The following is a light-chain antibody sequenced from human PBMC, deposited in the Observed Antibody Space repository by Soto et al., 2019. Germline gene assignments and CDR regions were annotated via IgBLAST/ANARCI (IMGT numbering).Light chain of an antibody. CDR1: SSDIGAYDY. CDR2: EGS. CDR3: CSYVDSRTDYV. J-gene: IGLJ1*01. V-gene: IGLV2-23*01. Sequence: QSVLTQPASVSWSPGQSITISCSGTSSDIGAYDYVSWYQQHPGRAPKLIIYEGSKRPSGVSDRFSVSRSGNTASLTISGIEDEAEADYYCCSYVDSRTDYVLGTGTKVTV.